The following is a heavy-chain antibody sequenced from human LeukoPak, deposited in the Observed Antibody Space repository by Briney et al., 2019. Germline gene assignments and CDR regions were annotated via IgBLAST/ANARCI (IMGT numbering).Heavy chain of an antibody. CDR1: GGSISSSSCY. Sequence: PSETLSLTCTVSGGSISSSSCYWGWIRQPPGKGLEWIGSIYYSGSTNYNPSLKSRVTISVDTSKNQFSLKLSSVTAADTAVYYCARDLNGYPPTYYMDVWGKGTTVTVSS. CDR2: IYYSGST. CDR3: ARDLNGYPPTYYMDV. V-gene: IGHV4-39*07. D-gene: IGHD5-24*01. J-gene: IGHJ6*03.